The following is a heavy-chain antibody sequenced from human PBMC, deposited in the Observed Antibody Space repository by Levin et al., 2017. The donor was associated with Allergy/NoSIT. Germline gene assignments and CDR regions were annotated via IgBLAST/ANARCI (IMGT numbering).Heavy chain of an antibody. CDR2: IAYTGIT. Sequence: SETLSLTCAVYGGSSKSYYWTWIRQSPDKGLEWIGEIAYTGITTYNPSLKSRATISVDTSKKQFSLKLTSVTAADTAVYYCASQNWNYFYWGRGTVVTVSS. V-gene: IGHV4-34*01. CDR3: ASQNWNYFY. CDR1: GGSSKSYY. J-gene: IGHJ4*02. D-gene: IGHD1-7*01.